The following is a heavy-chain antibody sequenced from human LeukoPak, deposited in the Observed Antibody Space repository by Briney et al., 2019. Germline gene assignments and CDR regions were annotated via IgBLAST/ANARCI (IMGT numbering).Heavy chain of an antibody. Sequence: GGSLRLSCAASGFTFSSYGMHWVRQAPGRGLEWVAAISYDGNSQHYGAPVKGRFTISRDNSKNTVYLQINTLRTDDAAIYYCAKPYPTLTTSAVLDNWGQGTLVTVSS. CDR2: ISYDGNSQ. CDR1: GFTFSSYG. J-gene: IGHJ4*02. D-gene: IGHD1-1*01. V-gene: IGHV3-30*18. CDR3: AKPYPTLTTSAVLDN.